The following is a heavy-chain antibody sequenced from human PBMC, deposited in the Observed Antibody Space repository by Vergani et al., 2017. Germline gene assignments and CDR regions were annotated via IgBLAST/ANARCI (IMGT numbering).Heavy chain of an antibody. D-gene: IGHD2-15*01. CDR3: AKEGGGYCSGGTCYPEY. CDR2: IRSDESRR. V-gene: IGHV3-30*02. J-gene: IGHJ4*02. CDR1: GFTFNSYG. Sequence: VQLWDSGGGLAQPGGSLRLSCVASGFTFNSYGMHWVRQAPGKGLEWVASIRSDESRRYYGDSMEGPFTISRDNSKNTLYLQMKSLRPEDTAVYYCAKEGGGYCSGGTCYPEYWGQGTLVIVSS.